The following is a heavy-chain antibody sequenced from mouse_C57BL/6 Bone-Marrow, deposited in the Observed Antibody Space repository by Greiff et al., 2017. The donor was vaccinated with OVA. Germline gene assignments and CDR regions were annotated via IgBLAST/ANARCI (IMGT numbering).Heavy chain of an antibody. CDR2: ISDGGSYT. CDR3: ARYYYGSSYRGYAMDY. Sequence: EVMLVESGGGLVKPGGSLKLSCAASGFTFSSYAMSWVRQTPEKRLEWVATISDGGSYTYYPDNVKGRFTISRVNAKNNLYLQMSHLKSEDTAMYYCARYYYGSSYRGYAMDYWGQGTSVTVSS. D-gene: IGHD1-1*01. J-gene: IGHJ4*01. CDR1: GFTFSSYA. V-gene: IGHV5-4*03.